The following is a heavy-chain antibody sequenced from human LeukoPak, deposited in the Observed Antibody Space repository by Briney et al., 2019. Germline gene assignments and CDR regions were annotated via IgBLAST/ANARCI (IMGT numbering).Heavy chain of an antibody. CDR3: SRGSGWLSVY. V-gene: IGHV3-49*04. CDR1: GFTFGDYL. D-gene: IGHD6-19*01. J-gene: IGHJ4*02. CDR2: ISGGTT. Sequence: GGSLRLSCTASGFTFGDYLMSWVRQAPGKGLEWIGFISGGTTEYAASVKGRFTISRDDSTSIAYLQMNSLTTEDTAVYSCSRGSGWLSVYWGQGTLVTVYS.